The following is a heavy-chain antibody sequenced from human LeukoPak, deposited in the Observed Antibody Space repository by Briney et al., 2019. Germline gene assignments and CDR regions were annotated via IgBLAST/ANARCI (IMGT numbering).Heavy chain of an antibody. J-gene: IGHJ6*02. Sequence: GGSLRLSCAASGFTFSSYGMHWVRLAPGKGLEWVAVISYDETNKYYADSVKGRFTISGDISRNTLYLQMNSLRAEDTAVYYCAKEGLTSYYGMDVWGQGTTVTVSS. D-gene: IGHD4/OR15-4a*01. V-gene: IGHV3-30*18. CDR2: ISYDETNK. CDR1: GFTFSSYG. CDR3: AKEGLTSYYGMDV.